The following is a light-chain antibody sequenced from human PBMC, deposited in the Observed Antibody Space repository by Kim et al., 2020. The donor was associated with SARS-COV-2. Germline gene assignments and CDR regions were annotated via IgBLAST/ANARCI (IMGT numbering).Light chain of an antibody. V-gene: IGKV3-15*01. Sequence: EIVMTQSPVTLSVSPGETATLSCRASQSVSSNLAWYQQKPGQAPRLLIYGASTRATGIPARFSGSGSGTEFTLTISSLQSEDFAVYYCQQYKNWPRTFGQGTKVDIK. J-gene: IGKJ1*01. CDR3: QQYKNWPRT. CDR2: GAS. CDR1: QSVSSN.